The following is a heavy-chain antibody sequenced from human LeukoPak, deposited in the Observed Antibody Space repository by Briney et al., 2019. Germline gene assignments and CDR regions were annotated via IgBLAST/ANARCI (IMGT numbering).Heavy chain of an antibody. D-gene: IGHD2/OR15-2a*01. J-gene: IGHJ6*02. CDR2: IDYSGST. V-gene: IGHV4-61*01. CDR1: GGSVSIGSYY. CDR3: ARTHGDTSFYLYGVDV. Sequence: PSETLSLTCTVSGGSVSIGSYYWIWIRQPPGKGLEWYGYIDYSGSTNYNPSLKSRGTISVDTSKNQFSLKLTSVTAADTAVYYCARTHGDTSFYLYGVDVWGPGTTRSVSS.